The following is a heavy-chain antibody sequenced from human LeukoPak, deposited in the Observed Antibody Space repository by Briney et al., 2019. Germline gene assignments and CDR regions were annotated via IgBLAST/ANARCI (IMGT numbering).Heavy chain of an antibody. Sequence: ASVKVSXKASGYTFTSYDINWVRQATGQGLEWMGWLNPNSGNTGYAQKFQGRVTMTRNTSISTAYMELSSLRSEDTAVYYCARGPTYDSSGYKFDYWGQGTLVTVSS. J-gene: IGHJ4*02. V-gene: IGHV1-8*01. CDR3: ARGPTYDSSGYKFDY. CDR1: GYTFTSYD. CDR2: LNPNSGNT. D-gene: IGHD3-22*01.